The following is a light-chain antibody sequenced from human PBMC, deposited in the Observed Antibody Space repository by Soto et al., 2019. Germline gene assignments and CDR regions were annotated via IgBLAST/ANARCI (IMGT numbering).Light chain of an antibody. CDR2: GAS. V-gene: IGKV3-20*01. CDR3: QRYGSP. CDR1: QSVSSAY. J-gene: IGKJ4*01. Sequence: EIALTQSPGTLSLSPGERATLSCRASQSVSSAYLAWYQQKPGQAPRLLIFGASSRATGIPDRFSGSGSGTDFTLTITRLEPEDFAVYYCQRYGSPFGGGTKVEIK.